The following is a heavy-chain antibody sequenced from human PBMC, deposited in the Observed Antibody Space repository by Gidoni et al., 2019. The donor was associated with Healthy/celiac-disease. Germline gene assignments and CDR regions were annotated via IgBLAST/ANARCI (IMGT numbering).Heavy chain of an antibody. Sequence: QVQLVESGGGVVQPGRSLRLSCAASGFTFSSYAMHWVRQAPGKGLEWVAVISDDGSNKYYADSVKGRFTISRDNSKNTLYLQMNSLRAEDTAVYYCARDHKKSGRISNWFDHWGQGTLVTVSS. CDR1: GFTFSSYA. D-gene: IGHD2-15*01. CDR3: ARDHKKSGRISNWFDH. V-gene: IGHV3-30*04. J-gene: IGHJ5*02. CDR2: ISDDGSNK.